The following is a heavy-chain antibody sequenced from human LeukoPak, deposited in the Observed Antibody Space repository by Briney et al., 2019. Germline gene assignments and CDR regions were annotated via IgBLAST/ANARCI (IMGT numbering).Heavy chain of an antibody. V-gene: IGHV3-23*01. J-gene: IGHJ4*02. CDR2: FSGSGGST. Sequence: GGSLRLSCAASGFTFSNYAMSWVRQAPGKGLEWVSSFSGSGGSTYYADSVKGRFTISRDNAKNTLYLQMNSLRAEDTAVYYCARAAYVDYWGQGTLVTVSS. CDR3: ARAAYVDY. CDR1: GFTFSNYA.